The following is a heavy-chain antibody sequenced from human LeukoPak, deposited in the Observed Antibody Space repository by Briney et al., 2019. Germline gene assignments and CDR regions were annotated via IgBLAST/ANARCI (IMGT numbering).Heavy chain of an antibody. CDR3: ARGRDYAKVGY. Sequence: PSETLSLTCTVSGVSVSSGMYYWTWIRQRPGKGLEWIGCIHFTGSIHYNPSLASRVSISVDASDDQFSLRLKSVTAADTAVYYCARGRDYAKVGYWGQGKQVTVSS. CDR1: GVSVSSGMYY. CDR2: IHFTGSI. V-gene: IGHV4-31*03. D-gene: IGHD1-26*01. J-gene: IGHJ4*02.